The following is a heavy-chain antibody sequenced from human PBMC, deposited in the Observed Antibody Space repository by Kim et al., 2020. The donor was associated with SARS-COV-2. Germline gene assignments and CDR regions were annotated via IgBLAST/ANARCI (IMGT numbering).Heavy chain of an antibody. Sequence: SETLSLTCTVSGGSISSSSYYWGWIRQPPGKGLEWIGSIYYSGSTYYNPSLKSRVTISVDTSKNQFSLKLSSVTAADTAVYYCASYLRGRDGYNMVYWGQGTLVTVSS. CDR2: IYYSGST. D-gene: IGHD5-12*01. J-gene: IGHJ4*02. CDR3: ASYLRGRDGYNMVY. CDR1: GGSISSSSYY. V-gene: IGHV4-39*07.